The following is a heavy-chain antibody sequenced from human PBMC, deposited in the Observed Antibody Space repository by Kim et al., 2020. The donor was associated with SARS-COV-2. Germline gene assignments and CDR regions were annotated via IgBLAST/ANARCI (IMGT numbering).Heavy chain of an antibody. Sequence: DSVMGRFTISRDDYRNTVYLELNSLRDEDSAVYYCATGGGTSGRCVYFDSWGQGTLVTVSS. D-gene: IGHD2-15*01. J-gene: IGHJ4*02. V-gene: IGHV3-30*02. CDR3: ATGGGTSGRCVYFDS.